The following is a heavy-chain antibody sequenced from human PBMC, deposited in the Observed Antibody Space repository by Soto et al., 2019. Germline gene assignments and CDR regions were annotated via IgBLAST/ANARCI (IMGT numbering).Heavy chain of an antibody. D-gene: IGHD6-19*01. CDR1: GVTLSSYA. V-gene: IGHV1-69*06. J-gene: IGHJ6*02. CDR2: IIPRYGAA. CDR3: ATRSGRYFHATDV. Sequence: RASVKVSCKASGVTLSSYALNWVRQAPGQGLEWLGGIIPRYGAANYAQKFQGRVAITADMSTSTAYMDLSGLTSEDTAVYYCATRSGRYFHATDVWGQGTTVTVSS.